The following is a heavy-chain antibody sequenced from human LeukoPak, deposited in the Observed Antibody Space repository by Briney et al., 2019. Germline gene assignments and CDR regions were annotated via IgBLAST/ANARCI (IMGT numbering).Heavy chain of an antibody. Sequence: SETLSLTCTVSGGSISSYYWSWIRQPAGKGLEWIGRIYTSGSTNYNPSLKSRVTMSVDTSKNQFSLKLSSVTAADTAVYYCARQRYGTMAGYNWFDPWGQGTLVTVSS. V-gene: IGHV4-4*07. D-gene: IGHD1/OR15-1a*01. CDR2: IYTSGST. J-gene: IGHJ5*02. CDR3: ARQRYGTMAGYNWFDP. CDR1: GGSISSYY.